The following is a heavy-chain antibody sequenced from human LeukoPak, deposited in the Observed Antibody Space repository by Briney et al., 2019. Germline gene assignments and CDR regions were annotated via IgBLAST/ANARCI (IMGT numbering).Heavy chain of an antibody. J-gene: IGHJ3*02. CDR2: IYYSGST. Sequence: SETLSLSCTVSGGSISSYYWSWIRQPPGKGLEWIGYIYYSGSTNYNPSFKSRVTISVDTSKNQVYLKLNSVTAADTAVYFCAKFYFDSSGYYDVFDIWGQGTMVTVSS. V-gene: IGHV4-59*01. CDR3: AKFYFDSSGYYDVFDI. D-gene: IGHD3-22*01. CDR1: GGSISSYY.